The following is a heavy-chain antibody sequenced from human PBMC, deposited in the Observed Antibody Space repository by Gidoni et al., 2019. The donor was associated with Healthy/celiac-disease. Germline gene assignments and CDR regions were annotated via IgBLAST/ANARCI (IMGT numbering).Heavy chain of an antibody. CDR3: AKEPGIAVADDY. J-gene: IGHJ4*02. CDR1: GFTFSSYS. V-gene: IGHV3-21*01. CDR2: ISSSSSYI. D-gene: IGHD6-19*01. Sequence: EVQLVESGGGLVKPGGSLRLSCAASGFTFSSYSMNWVRQAPGKGLEWVSSISSSSSYIYYADSVKGRFTISRDNAKNSLYLQMNSLRAEDTAVYYCAKEPGIAVADDYWGQGTLVTVSS.